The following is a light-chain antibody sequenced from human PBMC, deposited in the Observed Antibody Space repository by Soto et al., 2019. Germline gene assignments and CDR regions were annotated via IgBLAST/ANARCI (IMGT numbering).Light chain of an antibody. Sequence: EIVLTQSPATLSLSPGEGATLSCRASQSVNSNFLAWFQQKPGQAPRLLIYSTSNRATGIPDRFSGSGSGTDFTLTISRLEPEDFVVYYCQQCDRSPWTFGQGTKVEIK. V-gene: IGKV3-20*01. CDR2: STS. CDR3: QQCDRSPWT. J-gene: IGKJ1*01. CDR1: QSVNSNF.